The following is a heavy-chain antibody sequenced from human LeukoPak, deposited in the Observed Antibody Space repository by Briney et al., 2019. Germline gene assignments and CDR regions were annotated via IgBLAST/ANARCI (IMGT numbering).Heavy chain of an antibody. CDR3: ARQDIVVVPAAKGQVGYYYYGMDV. D-gene: IGHD2-2*01. Sequence: PSETLSLTCTVSGGSISSSSYYWGWIRQPPGKGLEWIGSIHYSGSTYYNPSLKSRVTISVDTSKNQFSLKLSSVTAADTAVYYCARQDIVVVPAAKGQVGYYYYGMDVWGQGTTVTVSS. CDR2: IHYSGST. CDR1: GGSISSSSYY. V-gene: IGHV4-39*01. J-gene: IGHJ6*02.